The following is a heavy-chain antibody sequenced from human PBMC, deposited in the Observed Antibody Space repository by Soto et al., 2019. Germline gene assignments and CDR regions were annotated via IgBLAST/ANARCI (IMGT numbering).Heavy chain of an antibody. V-gene: IGHV4-59*08. CDR3: ARRYGGNLDY. J-gene: IGHJ4*02. CDR2: IYCSGST. D-gene: IGHD1-26*01. CDR1: GGSISSYY. Sequence: SETLSLTCTVSGGSISSYYWSWIRQPPGKGLEWIGYIYCSGSTNYNPSLKSRVTISVDTSKNQFSLKLSSVTAADTAVYYCARRYGGNLDYWGQGTLVTVSS.